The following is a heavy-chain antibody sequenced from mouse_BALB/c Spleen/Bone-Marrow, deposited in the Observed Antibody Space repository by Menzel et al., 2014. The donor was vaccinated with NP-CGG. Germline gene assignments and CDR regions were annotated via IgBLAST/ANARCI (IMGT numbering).Heavy chain of an antibody. V-gene: IGHV7-3*02. Sequence: EVHLVESGRGLVQPGGSLRLSRATSGFTFTDYYMSWVRQPPGKALEWLGFIRNKANGYTTEYSASVKGRFTISRDNSQSILYLQMNTLRAEDSATYYCARSLYPRAMDYWGQGTSVTVSS. D-gene: IGHD2-1*01. CDR2: IRNKANGYTT. J-gene: IGHJ4*01. CDR1: GFTFTDYY. CDR3: ARSLYPRAMDY.